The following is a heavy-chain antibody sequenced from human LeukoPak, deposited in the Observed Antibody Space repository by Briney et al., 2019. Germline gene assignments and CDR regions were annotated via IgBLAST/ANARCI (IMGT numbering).Heavy chain of an antibody. Sequence: PGGSLRLSCAASGFTFSSYAMSWVRQAPGKGLEWVSAISGSGGSTYYADSVKGRCTISRDNSKNTLYLQMNSLRAEDTAVYYCAKSQVGSSSSGFDYWGQGTLVTVSS. CDR2: ISGSGGST. V-gene: IGHV3-23*01. D-gene: IGHD6-6*01. J-gene: IGHJ4*02. CDR1: GFTFSSYA. CDR3: AKSQVGSSSSGFDY.